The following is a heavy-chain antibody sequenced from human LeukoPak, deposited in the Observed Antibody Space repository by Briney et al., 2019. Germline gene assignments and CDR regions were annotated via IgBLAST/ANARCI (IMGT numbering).Heavy chain of an antibody. V-gene: IGHV4-34*01. Sequence: SETLSLTCAVYGGSFSGYYWSWIRQPPGKGLEWIGEINHSGSTNYNPSLKSRVTISVDTSKNQFSLKLSSVTAADTAVYYCARGGYQLLWGWYYDYGMDVWGQGTTVTVSS. CDR2: INHSGST. CDR3: ARGGYQLLWGWYYDYGMDV. J-gene: IGHJ6*02. CDR1: GGSFSGYY. D-gene: IGHD2-2*01.